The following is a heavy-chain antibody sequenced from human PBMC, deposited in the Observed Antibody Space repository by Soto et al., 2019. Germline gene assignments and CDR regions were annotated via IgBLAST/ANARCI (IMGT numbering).Heavy chain of an antibody. J-gene: IGHJ4*02. D-gene: IGHD2-8*02. CDR2: ISGSGDNT. CDR3: AKGLGTAWYS. Sequence: GGSLRLSCAASGFTFSNYSMSWVRQAPGRGLEWVSGISGSGDNTNYADSVKGRFTISRDHSKNTLYLQINTLRAEDTAVYFCAKGLGTAWYSWGQGTLVTVSS. V-gene: IGHV3-23*01. CDR1: GFTFSNYS.